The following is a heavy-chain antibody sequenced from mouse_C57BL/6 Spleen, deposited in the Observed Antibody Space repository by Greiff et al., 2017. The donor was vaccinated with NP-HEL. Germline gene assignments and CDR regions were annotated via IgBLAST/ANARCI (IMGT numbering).Heavy chain of an antibody. CDR1: GFTFSSYG. J-gene: IGHJ4*01. Sequence: EVKVVESGGDLVKPGGSLKLSCAASGFTFSSYGMSWVRQTPDKRLEWVATISSGGSYTYYPDSVKGRFTISRDNAKNTLYLQMSSLKSEDTAMYYCASYGSSSYAMDYWGQGTSVTVSS. CDR3: ASYGSSSYAMDY. D-gene: IGHD1-1*01. V-gene: IGHV5-6*01. CDR2: ISSGGSYT.